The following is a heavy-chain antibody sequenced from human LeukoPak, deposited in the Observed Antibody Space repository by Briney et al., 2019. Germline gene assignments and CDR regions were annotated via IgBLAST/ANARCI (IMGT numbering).Heavy chain of an antibody. J-gene: IGHJ4*02. CDR2: IYYSGST. V-gene: IGHV4-30-4*01. CDR1: GGSISSGDYY. Sequence: PSETLSLTCTVSGGSISSGDYYWSWIRQPPGKGLEWIGYIYYSGSTHYNPSLKSRVTISVDTSKNQFSLKLSSVTAADTAVYYCARDHYYNSSGYTFGYWGQGTLVTVSS. CDR3: ARDHYYNSSGYTFGY. D-gene: IGHD3-22*01.